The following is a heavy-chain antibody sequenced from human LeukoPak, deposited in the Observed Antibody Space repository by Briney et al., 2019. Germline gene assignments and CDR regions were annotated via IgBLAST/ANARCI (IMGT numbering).Heavy chain of an antibody. Sequence: SETLSLTCTVSGGSISSSSYYWGWIRQPPGKGLEWIGSIYYSGSTYYNPSLKSRVTISVDTSKNQFSLKLSSVTAADTAVYYCARRPQYYYGSGSYPNAFDIWGQGTMVTVSS. CDR1: GGSISSSSYY. D-gene: IGHD3-10*01. J-gene: IGHJ3*02. CDR3: ARRPQYYYGSGSYPNAFDI. V-gene: IGHV4-39*01. CDR2: IYYSGST.